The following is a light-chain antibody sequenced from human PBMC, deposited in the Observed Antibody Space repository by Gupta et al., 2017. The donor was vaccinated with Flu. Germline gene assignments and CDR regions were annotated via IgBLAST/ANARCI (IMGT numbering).Light chain of an antibody. CDR2: AAS. CDR3: QQCDSTPRT. CDR1: QSISSY. J-gene: IGKJ1*01. V-gene: IGKV1-39*01. Sequence: DIQMTQSPSSLSASVGDRVTITCRASQSISSYLNWYQQKPGKAPKLLIYAASSLKSGVPSRFSGSGSGTDFTLTISRLQPEDFATYYCQQCDSTPRTFGPGTKVEIK.